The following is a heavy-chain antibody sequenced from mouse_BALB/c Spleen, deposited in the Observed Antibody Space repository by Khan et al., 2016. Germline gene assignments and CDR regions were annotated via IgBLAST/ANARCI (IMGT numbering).Heavy chain of an antibody. D-gene: IGHD1-2*01. CDR2: ISHSGDS. J-gene: IGHJ3*01. CDR3: ATWDYYGSAFAY. Sequence: EVQLQESGPSLAKPSQTLSLTCSVTGDSITSGHWNWIRKFPGNKFDFMGYISHSGDSYYNPSLKSRISITRDTSKTQYYLQLNSVTTEDTATYYCATWDYYGSAFAYWGQGTLVTVSA. V-gene: IGHV3-8*02. CDR1: GDSITSGH.